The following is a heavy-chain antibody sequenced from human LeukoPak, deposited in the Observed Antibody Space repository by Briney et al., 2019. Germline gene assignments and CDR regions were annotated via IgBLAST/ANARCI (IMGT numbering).Heavy chain of an antibody. Sequence: PGGSLRLSCAASGFTFSTHAMTWFRQAPGKGLEWVSLISGTGGSTYYADSVKGRFTISRDNSKNTLYLQMNSLRAEDTALYYCARDQMATIVYNWFDPWGQGTLVTVSS. CDR3: ARDQMATIVYNWFDP. CDR1: GFTFSTHA. D-gene: IGHD5-24*01. J-gene: IGHJ5*02. V-gene: IGHV3-23*01. CDR2: ISGTGGST.